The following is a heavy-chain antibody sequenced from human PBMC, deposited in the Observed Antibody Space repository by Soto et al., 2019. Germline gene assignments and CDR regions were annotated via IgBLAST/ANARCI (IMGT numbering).Heavy chain of an antibody. Sequence: QVQLVQSGAEVKKTGSSVKVSCKASGGTFSSYAISWVRQAPGQGLEWMGRIIPIFGTANYAQKFQGRVTITADESTSTAYMELSSLRSEDTAVYYCASGSNEGDFWSGSYYYGMDVWGQGTTVTVSS. CDR3: ASGSNEGDFWSGSYYYGMDV. CDR1: GGTFSSYA. J-gene: IGHJ6*02. V-gene: IGHV1-69*12. CDR2: IIPIFGTA. D-gene: IGHD3-3*01.